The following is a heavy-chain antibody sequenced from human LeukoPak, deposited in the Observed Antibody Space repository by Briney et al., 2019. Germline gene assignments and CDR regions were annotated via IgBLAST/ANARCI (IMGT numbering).Heavy chain of an antibody. V-gene: IGHV1-69*05. D-gene: IGHD2-21*02. Sequence: ASVKVSCKASGGTFSSYAISWVRQAPGQGLEWMGGIIPIFGTANYAQKLQGRVTITTDESTSTAYMELGSLRSEDTAVYYCARYGVVAAIPSSGAFDIWGQGTMVTVSS. CDR1: GGTFSSYA. CDR3: ARYGVVAAIPSSGAFDI. J-gene: IGHJ3*02. CDR2: IIPIFGTA.